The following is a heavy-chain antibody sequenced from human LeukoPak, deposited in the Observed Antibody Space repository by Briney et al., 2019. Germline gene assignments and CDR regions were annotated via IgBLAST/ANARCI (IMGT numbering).Heavy chain of an antibody. CDR1: GFTFSTYS. CDR2: ISSSSSYI. CDR3: ARDASTYYYDSSGPDAFDI. V-gene: IGHV3-21*01. J-gene: IGHJ3*02. D-gene: IGHD3-22*01. Sequence: GGSLRLSCAASGFTFSTYSMNGVRQAQGKGLGGALSISSSSSYIYYADSVKGRFTISRDNAKNSLYLQMNSLRAEDTAVYYCARDASTYYYDSSGPDAFDIWGQGTMVTVSS.